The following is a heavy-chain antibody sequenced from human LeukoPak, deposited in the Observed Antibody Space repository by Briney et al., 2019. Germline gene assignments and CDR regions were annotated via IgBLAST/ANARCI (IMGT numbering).Heavy chain of an antibody. J-gene: IGHJ4*02. CDR2: IYPGDSDT. CDR1: GYSFTSYW. Sequence: GESLKISCKGSGYSFTSYWIGWARQMPGKGLEWMGIIYPGDSDTRYSPSFQGQVTISADKSISTAYLQWSSLKASDTAMYYCARSGEGIFGVVSYYFDYWGQGTLVTVSS. D-gene: IGHD3-3*01. V-gene: IGHV5-51*01. CDR3: ARSGEGIFGVVSYYFDY.